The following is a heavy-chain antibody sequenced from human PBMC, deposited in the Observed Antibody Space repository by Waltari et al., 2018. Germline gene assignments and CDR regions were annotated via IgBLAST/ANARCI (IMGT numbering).Heavy chain of an antibody. CDR1: GGSIRGFY. D-gene: IGHD2-21*02. CDR2: IYYTGST. Sequence: QVQLQESGPSLLKPAETLSPICTVSGGSIRGFYWSWVRQPPGKGLDWIGYIYYTGSTSFNPSLKSRVTMSVDTSKNQFSLKLSSVTAADTAFYYCARGGGGDWEWFDPWGQGTLVTVSS. J-gene: IGHJ5*02. CDR3: ARGGGGDWEWFDP. V-gene: IGHV4-59*01.